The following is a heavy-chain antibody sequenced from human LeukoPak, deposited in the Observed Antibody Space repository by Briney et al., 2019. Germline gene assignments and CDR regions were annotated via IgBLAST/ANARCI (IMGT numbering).Heavy chain of an antibody. CDR1: GYSFTSYW. V-gene: IGHV5-51*01. CDR2: IYPGDSDT. J-gene: IGHJ4*02. D-gene: IGHD2-15*01. Sequence: GESLKISCKGSGYSFTSYWIGWVRQMSGKGLEWRGIIYPGDSDTRYSPSDQGQVTISVDKSISTAYLQWSSLKASDTAMYYCARPYCSGGSCYLYYFDYWGQGTLVTVSS. CDR3: ARPYCSGGSCYLYYFDY.